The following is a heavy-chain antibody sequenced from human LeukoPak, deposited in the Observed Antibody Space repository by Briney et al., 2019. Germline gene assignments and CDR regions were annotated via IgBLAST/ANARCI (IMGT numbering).Heavy chain of an antibody. CDR1: GYTFTGYY. Sequence: ASVKVSCKASGYTFTGYYMHWVRQAPGQGLEWMGRINPNSGGINYAQKFQGRVTMTRDTSISTAYMELSRLRSDDTAVYYCARVEASGYFQHWGQGTLVTVSS. CDR3: ARVEASGYFQH. CDR2: INPNSGGI. V-gene: IGHV1-2*06. J-gene: IGHJ1*01.